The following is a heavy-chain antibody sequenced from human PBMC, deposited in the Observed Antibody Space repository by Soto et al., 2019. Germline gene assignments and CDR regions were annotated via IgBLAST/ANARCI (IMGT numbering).Heavy chain of an antibody. V-gene: IGHV4-34*01. CDR3: ARVLVGALDY. CDR1: GGSFSGYY. D-gene: IGHD1-26*01. Sequence: QVQLRQWGAGLLKTSETRSLTCAVYGGSFSGYYWSWIRQPPGKGLEWIGEINHSGSTNYNPSLKSRVTISVDTSKNQFSLKLSSVTAADTAVYYCARVLVGALDYWGQGTLVTVSS. CDR2: INHSGST. J-gene: IGHJ4*02.